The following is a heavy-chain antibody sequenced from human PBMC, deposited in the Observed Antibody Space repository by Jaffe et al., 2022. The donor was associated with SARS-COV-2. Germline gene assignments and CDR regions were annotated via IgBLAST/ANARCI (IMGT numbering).Heavy chain of an antibody. J-gene: IGHJ6*03. CDR1: GYTFTSYD. CDR2: MNPNSGNT. Sequence: QVQLVQSGAEVKKPGASVKVSCKASGYTFTSYDINWVRQATGQGLEWMGWMNPNSGNTGYAQKFQGRVTMTRNTSISTAYMELSSLRSEDTAVYYCARGQRVKQQLDYYYYMDVWGKGTTVTVSS. CDR3: ARGQRVKQQLDYYYYMDV. D-gene: IGHD6-13*01. V-gene: IGHV1-8*01.